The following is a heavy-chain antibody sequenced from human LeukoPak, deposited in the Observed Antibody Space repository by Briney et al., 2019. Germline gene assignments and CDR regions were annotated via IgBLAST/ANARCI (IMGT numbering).Heavy chain of an antibody. D-gene: IGHD6-13*01. CDR2: INHSGST. V-gene: IGHV4-34*01. Sequence: KSSETLSLTCAVYGGSFSGYYWSWIRQPPGKGLEWIGEINHSGSTNYNPSLKSRVTISVDTSKNQFSLKLSSVTAADTAVYYCAVEAVAAAMFDYWGQGTLVTVSS. CDR3: AVEAVAAAMFDY. CDR1: GGSFSGYY. J-gene: IGHJ4*02.